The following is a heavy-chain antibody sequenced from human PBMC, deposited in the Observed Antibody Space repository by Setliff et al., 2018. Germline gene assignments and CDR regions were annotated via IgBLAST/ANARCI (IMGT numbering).Heavy chain of an antibody. CDR3: AKDRSRDYDDSSGYDH. CDR2: INGNGDRT. D-gene: IGHD3-22*01. J-gene: IGHJ4*02. CDR1: GFTFDVYD. V-gene: IGHV3-20*04. Sequence: SGGSLRLSCAASGFTFDVYDLNWVRQAPGKGLEWVSSINGNGDRTGYADSVKGRFTISRDNAKNSLDLQMNRLRAEDTALYYCAKDRSRDYDDSSGYDHWGQGTLVTVSS.